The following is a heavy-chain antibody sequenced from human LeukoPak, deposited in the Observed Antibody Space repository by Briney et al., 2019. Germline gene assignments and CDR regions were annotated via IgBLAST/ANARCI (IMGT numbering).Heavy chain of an antibody. CDR2: INLNSGGT. D-gene: IGHD1-26*01. V-gene: IGHV1-2*02. Sequence: ASVNVSCKTSGYTFTGYYMHWVRQAPGQGLEWMGLINLNSGGTNYAQKFQGRVTMTRDTSINTAYMELRSDDTAVYYCARGAHSGSYFLIDYWGQGTLVTVSS. CDR1: GYTFTGYY. J-gene: IGHJ4*02. CDR3: ARGAHSGSYFLIDY.